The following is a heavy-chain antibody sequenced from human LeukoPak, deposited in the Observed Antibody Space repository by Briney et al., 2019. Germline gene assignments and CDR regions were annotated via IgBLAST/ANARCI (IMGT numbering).Heavy chain of an antibody. J-gene: IGHJ3*02. D-gene: IGHD3-22*01. CDR3: ARVTPYYDSSGYYLGAFDI. V-gene: IGHV4-38-2*02. CDR1: GYSISSGYY. Sequence: KASETLSLTCTVSGYSISSGYYWGWIRQPPGKGLEWIGSFYHSGSTYYNPSLKSRVTISVDTSKNQFSLKLSSVTAADTAVYYCARVTPYYDSSGYYLGAFDIWGQGTMVTVSS. CDR2: FYHSGST.